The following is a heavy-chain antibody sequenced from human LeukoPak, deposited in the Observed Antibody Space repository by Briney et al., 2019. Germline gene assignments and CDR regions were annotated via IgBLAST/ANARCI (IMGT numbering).Heavy chain of an antibody. CDR3: AKEAYYYDSSGHFDY. CDR1: GFTFSSYG. Sequence: GRSLRLSCAASGFTFSSYGMHWVRQAPGKGLEWVAVISYDGSNKYHADSVKGRFTISRDNSKNTLYLQMNSLRAEDTAVYYCAKEAYYYDSSGHFDYWGQGTLVTVSS. V-gene: IGHV3-30*19. D-gene: IGHD3-22*01. J-gene: IGHJ4*02. CDR2: ISYDGSNK.